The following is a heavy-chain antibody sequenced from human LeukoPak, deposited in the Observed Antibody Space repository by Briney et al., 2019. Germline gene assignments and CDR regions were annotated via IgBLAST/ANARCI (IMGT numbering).Heavy chain of an antibody. V-gene: IGHV3-49*04. CDR1: GHTSDDYT. Sequence: GGSLRLSCTASGHTSDDYTVTWVRQAPGKGLEWVGFITRKSYGGTTEYAASVKGRFTISRDDSKSIAYLEMSSLKTEDTGVYYCFHSGKYDFWSGTFWGQGTLVIVSS. D-gene: IGHD3-3*01. J-gene: IGHJ4*02. CDR2: ITRKSYGGTT. CDR3: FHSGKYDFWSGTF.